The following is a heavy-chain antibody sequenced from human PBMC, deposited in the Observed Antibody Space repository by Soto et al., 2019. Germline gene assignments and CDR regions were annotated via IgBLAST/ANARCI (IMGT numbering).Heavy chain of an antibody. V-gene: IGHV1-69*13. CDR2: IIPIFGTA. J-gene: IGHJ6*02. CDR1: GGAFSSYA. CDR3: ARKIGLNSFIAAAGIAAPDYYDYGMDV. D-gene: IGHD6-13*01. Sequence: SAKVSCKASGGAFSSYAISWVRQAPGQGLEWMGGIIPIFGTANYAQKFQGRVTITADESTSTAYMELSSLRSEDTAVYYCARKIGLNSFIAAAGIAAPDYYDYGMDVWGQGTTVT.